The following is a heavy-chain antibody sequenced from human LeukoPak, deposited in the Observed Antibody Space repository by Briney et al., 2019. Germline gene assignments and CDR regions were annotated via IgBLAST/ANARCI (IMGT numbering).Heavy chain of an antibody. V-gene: IGHV3-30*02. CDR3: ANSCGGDCYSVDDY. CDR1: GFTFNNYG. J-gene: IGHJ4*02. D-gene: IGHD2-21*02. Sequence: PGGSLRLSCAASGFTFNNYGMHWVRQAPGQGLGWVAFIRYDVSNKYYADSVKGRFTISRDNSKNTLYLQMNSLRAEDTAVYYCANSCGGDCYSVDDYWGQGTLVTVSS. CDR2: IRYDVSNK.